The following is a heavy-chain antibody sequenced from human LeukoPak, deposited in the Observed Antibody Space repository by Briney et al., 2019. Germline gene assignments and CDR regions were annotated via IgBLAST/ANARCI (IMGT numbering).Heavy chain of an antibody. CDR3: ARDQVGGWLGLEGYYFDY. J-gene: IGHJ4*02. CDR2: TYYRSKWYN. Sequence: SQTLSLTCAISGDSVSSNSAAWSWIRQSPSRGLEWLGRTYYRSKWYNDSSVSVKSRITINPDTSKNQFSLQLNSVTPEDTAVYYCARDQVGGWLGLEGYYFDYWGQGTLVTVSS. V-gene: IGHV6-1*01. CDR1: GDSVSSNSAA. D-gene: IGHD6-19*01.